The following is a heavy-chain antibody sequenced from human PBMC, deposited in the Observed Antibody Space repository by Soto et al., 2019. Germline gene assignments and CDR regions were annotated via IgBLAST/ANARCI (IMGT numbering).Heavy chain of an antibody. J-gene: IGHJ4*02. CDR2: IDQDGSER. Sequence: EVQLVESGGGLVQPGESLRLSCAASGFTFSTYWMTWVRQPPGKGLEWVATIDQDGSERYYVDSVRGRFTISRDNAKNSLYMQMNSLGVEDTAVYYCLCGGNFFVYWGQGTLVTVSP. V-gene: IGHV3-7*01. CDR1: GFTFSTYW. CDR3: LCGGNFFVY. D-gene: IGHD3-16*01.